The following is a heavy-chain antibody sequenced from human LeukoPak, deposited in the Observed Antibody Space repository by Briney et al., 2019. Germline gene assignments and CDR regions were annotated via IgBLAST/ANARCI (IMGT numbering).Heavy chain of an antibody. Sequence: GESLKISCKGPGYSFTSYWIGWVRQMPGKGLEWMGIIYPGDSDTRYSPSFQGQVTISADKSISTAYLQWSSLKASDTAMYYCARRWNSCGTTGEAFDIWGQGTMVTVSS. J-gene: IGHJ3*02. D-gene: IGHD6-25*01. V-gene: IGHV5-51*01. CDR3: ARRWNSCGTTGEAFDI. CDR1: GYSFTSYW. CDR2: IYPGDSDT.